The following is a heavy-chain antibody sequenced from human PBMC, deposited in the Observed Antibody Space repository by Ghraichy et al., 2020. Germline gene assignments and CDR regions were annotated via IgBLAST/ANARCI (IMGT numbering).Heavy chain of an antibody. V-gene: IGHV4-59*01. CDR3: ARSREDYGMDV. CDR1: GGSISSYY. J-gene: IGHJ6*02. Sequence: SETLSLTCTVSGGSISSYYWSWIRQPPGKGLEWIGYIYYSGSTNYNPSLKSRVTISVDTSKNQFSLKLSSVTAADTAVYYCARSREDYGMDVWGQGTTVTVSS. D-gene: IGHD5-24*01. CDR2: IYYSGST.